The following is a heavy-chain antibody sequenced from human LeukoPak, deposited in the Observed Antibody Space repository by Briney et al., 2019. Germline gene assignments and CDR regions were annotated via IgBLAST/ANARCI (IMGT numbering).Heavy chain of an antibody. D-gene: IGHD3-22*01. CDR2: ISGSGGST. CDR1: GGSFSGYY. Sequence: ETLSLTRAVYGGSFSGYYWSWIRQAPGKGLEWVSAISGSGGSTYYADSVKGRFTISRDNSKNTLYLQMNSLRAEDTAVYYCAKDWTYYYDSSGYYDYWGQGTLVTVSS. V-gene: IGHV3-23*01. CDR3: AKDWTYYYDSSGYYDY. J-gene: IGHJ4*02.